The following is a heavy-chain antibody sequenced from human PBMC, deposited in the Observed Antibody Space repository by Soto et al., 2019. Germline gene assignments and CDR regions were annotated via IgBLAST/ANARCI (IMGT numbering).Heavy chain of an antibody. D-gene: IGHD2-15*01. V-gene: IGHV4-39*01. CDR1: GDSVSDSFYY. CDR2: LYHSGST. Sequence: SETLSLTCTASGDSVSDSFYYWGWIRQPPGKGLEWIGNLYHSGSTYYNPSLESRVTISVDTSKKQFSLKLSSVTAADTAVYYCARPDSAASLADDAFHIWGQGTMVTVSS. J-gene: IGHJ3*02. CDR3: ARPDSAASLADDAFHI.